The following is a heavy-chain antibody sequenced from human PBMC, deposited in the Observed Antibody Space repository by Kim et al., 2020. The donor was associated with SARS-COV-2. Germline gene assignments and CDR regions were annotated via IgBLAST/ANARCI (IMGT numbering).Heavy chain of an antibody. J-gene: IGHJ4*02. Sequence: GGSLRLSCAASGFTFDDYAMHWVRQAPGKGLEWVSGISWNSGSICYPDSGKGRFTISIDTAKNSLYLQMNSLRAEDTALYYCAKGDYGDYDPSGYWGQGTLVTVSS. D-gene: IGHD4-17*01. CDR1: GFTFDDYA. CDR3: AKGDYGDYDPSGY. CDR2: ISWNSGSI. V-gene: IGHV3-9*01.